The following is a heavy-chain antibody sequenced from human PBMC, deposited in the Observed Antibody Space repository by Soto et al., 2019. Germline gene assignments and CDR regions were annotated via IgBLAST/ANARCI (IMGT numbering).Heavy chain of an antibody. V-gene: IGHV3-23*01. CDR1: GFTFSSDA. Sequence: PGGSLRLSCVASGFTFSSDAMSWVRQAPGKGLEWVSAISGSGGSTYYADSVKGRFTISRDNSKNTLYLQMHSLRAEDTAVYYCAKVPPGGWYYFDYWGQGTLVTVSS. CDR3: AKVPPGGWYYFDY. D-gene: IGHD6-19*01. CDR2: ISGSGGST. J-gene: IGHJ4*02.